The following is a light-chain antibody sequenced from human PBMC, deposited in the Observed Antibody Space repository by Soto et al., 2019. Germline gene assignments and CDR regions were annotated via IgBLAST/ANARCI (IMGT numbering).Light chain of an antibody. CDR2: SAS. CDR1: QYISTY. CDR3: QQSYTTPRT. J-gene: IGKJ4*02. V-gene: IGKV1-39*01. Sequence: DIQMTQSPSSPAASVGDRVTITCRASQYISTYLNWYRQKSGKAPEVLIYSASTLQSGVPSRFSGRGSGTDFTLTIIGLQSEDFATYYCQQSYTTPRTFGAGTKVDIK.